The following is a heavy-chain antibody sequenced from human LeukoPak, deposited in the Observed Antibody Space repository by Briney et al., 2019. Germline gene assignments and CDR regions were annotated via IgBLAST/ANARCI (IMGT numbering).Heavy chain of an antibody. CDR2: ISGSGRSI. V-gene: IGHV3-23*01. CDR1: GFTFSSYA. CDR3: AKEMMLRGAYFDY. J-gene: IGHJ4*02. Sequence: GGSLRLSCAASGFTFSSYALSWVRQAPGEGLEWVSAISGSGRSIYYADSVKGRFTISRDNSKNTLYLQMNSLRAEDTAVYYCAKEMMLRGAYFDYWGQGALVAVSA. D-gene: IGHD3-10*01.